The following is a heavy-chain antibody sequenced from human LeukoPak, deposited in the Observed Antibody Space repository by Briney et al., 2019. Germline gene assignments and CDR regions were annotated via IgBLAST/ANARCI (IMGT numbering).Heavy chain of an antibody. CDR2: INPDSGGT. CDR3: ARGRHYDDSGYYAAFYFDQ. Sequence: GASVRVSCKASGYTFTSYGISWVRQAPGQGLEWLGWINPDSGGTKYAEKFQGRVTLTRDTSISTADLDLSRLTSDDTAIYYCARGRHYDDSGYYAAFYFDQWGQGTPVTVSS. V-gene: IGHV1-2*02. CDR1: GYTFTSYG. D-gene: IGHD3-22*01. J-gene: IGHJ4*02.